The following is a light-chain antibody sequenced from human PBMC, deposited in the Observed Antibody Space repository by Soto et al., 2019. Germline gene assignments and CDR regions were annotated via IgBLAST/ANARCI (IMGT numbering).Light chain of an antibody. CDR3: QSYDSSLSGYVV. Sequence: QPVLTQPPSVSGAPGQRVTISCTGSSSNIGAGYDVHWYQQLPGTAPKLPIYVNSNRPSGVPDRFSGSKSGTSASLAITGLQAEDEADYYCQSYDSSLSGYVVFGGGTKLTVL. V-gene: IGLV1-40*01. CDR1: SSNIGAGYD. J-gene: IGLJ2*01. CDR2: VNS.